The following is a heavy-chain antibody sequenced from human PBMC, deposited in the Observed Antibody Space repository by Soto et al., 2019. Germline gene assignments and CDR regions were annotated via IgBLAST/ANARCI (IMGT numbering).Heavy chain of an antibody. D-gene: IGHD1-1*01. CDR3: ASRRTGFDY. Sequence: SETLSLTCTVSCGSISSGDYYWRWIRQPPGKGLVWIGYIYYSGSTYYNPSLKSRVTISVDTSKNQFSLKLSSVTAADTAVYYCASRRTGFDYWGQGTLVTVSS. CDR2: IYYSGST. CDR1: CGSISSGDYY. J-gene: IGHJ4*02. V-gene: IGHV4-30-4*01.